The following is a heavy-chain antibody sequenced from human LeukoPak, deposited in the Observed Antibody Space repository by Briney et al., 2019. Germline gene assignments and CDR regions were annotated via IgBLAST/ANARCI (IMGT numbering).Heavy chain of an antibody. CDR2: IYTSGST. CDR1: GGSISSSSYY. Sequence: SETLSLTCTVSGGSISSSSYYWSWIRQPAGKGLEWIGRIYTSGSTNYNPSLKSRVTISVDTSKNQFSLKLSSVTAADTAVYYCARLIQLWVLDYWGQGTLVTVSS. CDR3: ARLIQLWVLDY. V-gene: IGHV4-61*02. J-gene: IGHJ4*02. D-gene: IGHD5-18*01.